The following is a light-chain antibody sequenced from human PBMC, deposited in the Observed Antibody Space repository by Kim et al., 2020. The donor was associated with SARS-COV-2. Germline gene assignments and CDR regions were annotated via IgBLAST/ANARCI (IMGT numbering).Light chain of an antibody. CDR1: NIGSKN. V-gene: IGLV3-9*01. CDR3: QVWDSSTVI. J-gene: IGLJ2*01. Sequence: VVLGQTARITCGGNNIGSKNVHWYQQKPGQAPVLVIYRDTNRPSGIPERFSGSNSGNTATLTISRAQAGDEADYYCQVWDSSTVIFGRGTQLTVL. CDR2: RDT.